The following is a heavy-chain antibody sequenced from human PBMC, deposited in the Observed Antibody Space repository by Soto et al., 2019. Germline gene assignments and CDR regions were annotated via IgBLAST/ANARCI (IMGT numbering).Heavy chain of an antibody. CDR2: ISSSGSTI. V-gene: IGHV3-11*01. J-gene: IGHJ6*02. CDR1: GFTFSDYY. Sequence: QVQLVESGGGLVKPGGSLRLSCAASGFTFSDYYMSWIRQAPGKGLEWVSYISSSGSTIYYADSVKGRLTISRDNAKNSLYLQMNSLGAEDTAVYYCARDSVVRSSWYYYGMDVWGQGTTVTVSS. CDR3: ARDSVVRSSWYYYGMDV. D-gene: IGHD6-13*01.